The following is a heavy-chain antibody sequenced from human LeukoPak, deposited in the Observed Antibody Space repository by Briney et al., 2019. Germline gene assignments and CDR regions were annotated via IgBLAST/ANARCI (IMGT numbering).Heavy chain of an antibody. CDR3: AREGYCSGGSCHERFDY. Sequence: ASVKVSCKAPGYTFTSYDINWVRQATGQGLEWMGWMNPNSGNTGYAQKFQGRVTMTRNTSISTAYMELSSLRSEDTAVYYCAREGYCSGGSCHERFDYWGQGTLVTVSS. CDR2: MNPNSGNT. D-gene: IGHD2-15*01. CDR1: GYTFTSYD. V-gene: IGHV1-8*01. J-gene: IGHJ4*02.